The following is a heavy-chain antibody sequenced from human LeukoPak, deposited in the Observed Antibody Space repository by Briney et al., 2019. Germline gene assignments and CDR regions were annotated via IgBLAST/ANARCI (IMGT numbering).Heavy chain of an antibody. J-gene: IGHJ3*02. Sequence: GGSLRLSCAASGLTFSSYGMHWVRQAPGKGLEWVAVIWYDGSNKYYADSVEGRFTISRDNSKNTLYLQMNSLRAEDTAVYYCARDKPDAFDIWGQGTMVTVSS. V-gene: IGHV3-33*08. CDR2: IWYDGSNK. CDR3: ARDKPDAFDI. CDR1: GLTFSSYG.